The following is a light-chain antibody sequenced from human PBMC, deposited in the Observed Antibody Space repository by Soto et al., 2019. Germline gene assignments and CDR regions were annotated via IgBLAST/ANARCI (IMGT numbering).Light chain of an antibody. V-gene: IGKV3-15*01. CDR2: GAS. J-gene: IGKJ3*01. CDR1: QSVGSN. CDR3: QQYTKWPR. Sequence: EIVMTQSPATLSVSPGERATLSCRASQSVGSNLAWYQQKPGQAPRLLIYGASTRANGIPDRFSGTGSGTEFTLTISSLQSDDFALYYCQQYTKWPRFGPGTKVDIK.